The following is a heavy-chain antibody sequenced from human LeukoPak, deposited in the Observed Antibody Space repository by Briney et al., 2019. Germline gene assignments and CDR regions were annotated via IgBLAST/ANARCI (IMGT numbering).Heavy chain of an antibody. D-gene: IGHD3-22*01. Sequence: SGTLSLTCAVSGGSISSDNWWTWLRQPPGKGLEWIGYIYYSGSTNYNPSLKSRVTMSVDTSKKQFSLKLSSVTAADTAVYYCARLVYHYDSSGYYKDWYFDLWGRGTLVTVSS. J-gene: IGHJ2*01. CDR2: IYYSGST. V-gene: IGHV4-4*02. CDR1: GGSISSDNW. CDR3: ARLVYHYDSSGYYKDWYFDL.